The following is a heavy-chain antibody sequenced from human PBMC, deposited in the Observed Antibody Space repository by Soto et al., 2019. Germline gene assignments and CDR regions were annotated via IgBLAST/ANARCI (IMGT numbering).Heavy chain of an antibody. CDR1: GYTFTSYG. CDR3: ARDRPPYYGSGSGGMDV. CDR2: ISAYNGNT. V-gene: IGHV1-18*04. Sequence: QVQLVQSGAEVKKPGASVKVSCKASGYTFTSYGISWVRQAPGQGLEWMGWISAYNGNTNYAQKLQGRVTMTTDTSTSTAYVELRSLRSDDTAVYYCARDRPPYYGSGSGGMDVWGQGTTVTVSS. D-gene: IGHD3-10*01. J-gene: IGHJ6*02.